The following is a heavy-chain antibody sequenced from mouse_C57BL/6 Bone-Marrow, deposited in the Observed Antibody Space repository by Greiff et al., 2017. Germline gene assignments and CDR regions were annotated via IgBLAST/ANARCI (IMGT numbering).Heavy chain of an antibody. Sequence: QVQLQQPGAELVRPGTSVKLSCKASGYTFTSYWMHWVKQRPGQGLEWIGVIDPSDSYTNYNQKFKGKATLTVDTSSSTAYMQLSSLTSEDSAVYYCARPGYYCGSSYVHYWGQGTTLTVSS. CDR2: IDPSDSYT. J-gene: IGHJ2*01. V-gene: IGHV1-59*01. CDR1: GYTFTSYW. D-gene: IGHD1-1*01. CDR3: ARPGYYCGSSYVHY.